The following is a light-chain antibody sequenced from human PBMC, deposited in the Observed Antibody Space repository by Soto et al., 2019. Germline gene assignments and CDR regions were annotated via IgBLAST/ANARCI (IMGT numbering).Light chain of an antibody. Sequence: QSALTQPASVSGSPGQSITIPCTGTSSDVGGYNYVSWYQQHPGKAPKLMIYEVSNRPSGVSNRFSGSKSGNTASLTISGLQAEDEADYYGSSYTSSSTLPGVFGGGTKLTVL. CDR2: EVS. V-gene: IGLV2-14*01. CDR1: SSDVGGYNY. CDR3: SSYTSSSTLPGV. J-gene: IGLJ2*01.